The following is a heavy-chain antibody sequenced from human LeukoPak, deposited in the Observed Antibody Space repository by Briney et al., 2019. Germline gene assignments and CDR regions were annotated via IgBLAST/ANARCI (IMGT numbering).Heavy chain of an antibody. CDR3: ARGRSGYSSGWYVYYYYYYMDV. Sequence: PSETLSLTCAVYGGSFSGYYWSWIRQPPGKGLEWIGEINHSGSTNYNPSLKSRVTISVDTSKNQFSLKLSSVTAAVTAVYYCARGRSGYSSGWYVYYYYYYMDVWGKGTTVTVSS. CDR2: INHSGST. CDR1: GGSFSGYY. D-gene: IGHD6-19*01. V-gene: IGHV4-34*01. J-gene: IGHJ6*03.